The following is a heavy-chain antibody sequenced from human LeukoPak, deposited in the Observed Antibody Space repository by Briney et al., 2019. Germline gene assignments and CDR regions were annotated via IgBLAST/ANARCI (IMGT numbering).Heavy chain of an antibody. J-gene: IGHJ2*01. V-gene: IGHV3-7*01. CDR1: RFPLYTYW. D-gene: IGHD5-24*01. CDR3: ARDGVEMLSGYFDL. Sequence: PGGALRLSCAASRFPLYTYWVRWVRPGPGKGLEWVANIKRDGSEKHYVDSVKGRFTISRDNAKNSLYLQMNSLRAEDTAVYYCARDGVEMLSGYFDLWGRGTLLTVSS. CDR2: IKRDGSEK.